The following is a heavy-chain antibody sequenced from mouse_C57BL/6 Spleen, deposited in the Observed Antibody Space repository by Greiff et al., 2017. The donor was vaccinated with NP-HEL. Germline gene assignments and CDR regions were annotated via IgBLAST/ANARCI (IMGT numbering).Heavy chain of an antibody. D-gene: IGHD3-2*02. J-gene: IGHJ3*01. Sequence: QVQLKQSGAELVKPGASVKLSCKASGYTFTEYTIHWVKQRSGQGLEWIGWFYPGSGSIKYNEKFKDKATLTADKSSSTVYMELSSLTSGGSAVYYCARHEDLDSSGYRRFTYWGQGTLVTVAA. V-gene: IGHV1-62-2*01. CDR3: ARHEDLDSSGYRRFTY. CDR2: FYPGSGSI. CDR1: GYTFTEYT.